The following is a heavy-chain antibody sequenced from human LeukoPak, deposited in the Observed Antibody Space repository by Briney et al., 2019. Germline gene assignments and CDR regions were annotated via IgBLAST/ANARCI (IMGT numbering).Heavy chain of an antibody. D-gene: IGHD3-10*01. V-gene: IGHV3-21*01. CDR1: GFTLSSYS. J-gene: IGHJ4*02. CDR2: ISSSSSYI. Sequence: GGSLRLSCAASGFTLSSYSMNWVRQTPGKGLEWVSSISSSSSYIYYADSVKGRFTISRDNAENSLYLQMNSLRAEDTAVYYCARDKADYFGSGSSVDYWGQGTLVTVSS. CDR3: ARDKADYFGSGSSVDY.